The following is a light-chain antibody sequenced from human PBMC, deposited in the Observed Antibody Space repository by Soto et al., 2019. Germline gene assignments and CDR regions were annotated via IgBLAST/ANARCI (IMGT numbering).Light chain of an antibody. J-gene: IGKJ3*01. CDR3: QQYNSYSGT. V-gene: IGKV1-5*01. Sequence: DIQMTQSPSTLSASVGDRFTITCRASQSISSWLAWYQQKPGKAPKLLIYDASSLESGVPSRFSGSGSGTEFTLTISSLQPDDFATYYCQQYNSYSGTFGPGTKVDI. CDR2: DAS. CDR1: QSISSW.